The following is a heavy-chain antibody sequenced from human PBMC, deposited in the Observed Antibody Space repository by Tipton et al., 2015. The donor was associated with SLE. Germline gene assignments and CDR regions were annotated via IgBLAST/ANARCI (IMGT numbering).Heavy chain of an antibody. V-gene: IGHV4-34*01. CDR2: INHSGST. J-gene: IGHJ5*02. CDR3: ARGLGYSYGWKGWFDP. CDR1: GGSFSGYY. D-gene: IGHD5-18*01. Sequence: TLSLTCAVYGGSFSGYYWSWIRQPPGKGLEWIGEINHSGSTNYNPSLKSRVTISVDTSKNQFSVKLSSVTAADTAVYYCARGLGYSYGWKGWFDPWGQGTLVTVSS.